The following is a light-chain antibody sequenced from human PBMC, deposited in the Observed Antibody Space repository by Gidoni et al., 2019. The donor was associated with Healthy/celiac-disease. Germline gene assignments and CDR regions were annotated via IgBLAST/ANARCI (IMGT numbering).Light chain of an antibody. V-gene: IGKV1-5*03. J-gene: IGKJ1*01. Sequence: DIQMTQSPSTLSASVGDRVTITCRASQSISSWLAWYQQKPGKAPKLLIYKASSLESGDPSRFSGSGSGTEFTLTISSLQPDDFATYYCQQYNSYSWTFGQXTKVEIK. CDR2: KAS. CDR3: QQYNSYSWT. CDR1: QSISSW.